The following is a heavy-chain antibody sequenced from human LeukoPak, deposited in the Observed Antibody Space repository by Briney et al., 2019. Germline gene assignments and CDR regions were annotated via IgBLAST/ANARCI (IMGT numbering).Heavy chain of an antibody. J-gene: IGHJ4*02. D-gene: IGHD1-7*01. CDR3: ATYWNYGY. CDR1: GFIFSTYS. V-gene: IGHV3-48*01. Sequence: PGGSLRLSCAASGFIFSTYSMNWVRQAPGKGLEWVSYIGSGSNTIYYADSVKGRFTISRDNAKNSLYLQMNSLRAEDTAVYYCATYWNYGYWGQGTLVTVSS. CDR2: IGSGSNTI.